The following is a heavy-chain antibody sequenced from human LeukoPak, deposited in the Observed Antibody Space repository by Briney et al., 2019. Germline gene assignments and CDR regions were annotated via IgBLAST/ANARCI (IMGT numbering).Heavy chain of an antibody. CDR3: ARLPEGIAVAGRRYMDV. CDR1: GYTFTGYY. J-gene: IGHJ6*03. D-gene: IGHD6-19*01. CDR2: INPNSGGT. Sequence: GASVKVSYKASGYTFTGYYMHWVRQAPGQGLEWMGRINPNSGGTNYAQKFQGRVTMTRDTSISTAYMELSRLRSDDTAVYYCARLPEGIAVAGRRYMDVWGKGTTVTVSS. V-gene: IGHV1-2*06.